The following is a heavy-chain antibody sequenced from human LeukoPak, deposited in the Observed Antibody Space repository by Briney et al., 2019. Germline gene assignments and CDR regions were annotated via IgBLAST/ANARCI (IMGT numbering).Heavy chain of an antibody. CDR3: ASEGAVVPAAKDY. J-gene: IGHJ4*02. Sequence: GGSLRLSCAASGFTVSSNYMSWVRQAPGKGLEWVSVIYSGGSTYYADSVKGRFTISRDNSKNTLYLQMNSLRAEDTAVYYCASEGAVVPAAKDYWGQGTLVTVSS. V-gene: IGHV3-66*01. CDR2: IYSGGST. D-gene: IGHD2-2*01. CDR1: GFTVSSNY.